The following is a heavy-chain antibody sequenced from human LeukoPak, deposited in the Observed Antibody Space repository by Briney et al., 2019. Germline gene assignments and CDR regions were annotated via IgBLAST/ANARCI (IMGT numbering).Heavy chain of an antibody. V-gene: IGHV3-33*06. D-gene: IGHD4-17*01. CDR2: IWNDGSHE. CDR3: AKDATEYGDSHFDC. CDR1: GFTFSSYG. Sequence: PGGSLRLSCAASGFTFSSYGMHWVRQAPGKGLERVAVIWNDGSHEYYADSEKGRFTISRDNSRNTVYLQMSDLRGEDTAVYYCAKDATEYGDSHFDCWGQGSLVTVSS. J-gene: IGHJ4*02.